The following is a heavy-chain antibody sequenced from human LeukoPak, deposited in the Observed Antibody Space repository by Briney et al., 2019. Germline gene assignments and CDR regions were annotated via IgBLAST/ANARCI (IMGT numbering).Heavy chain of an antibody. D-gene: IGHD5-24*01. CDR2: INPNSGGT. J-gene: IGHJ3*02. CDR1: GYTFTGYY. V-gene: IGHV1-2*02. Sequence: GASVKVSCKASGYTFTGYYMHWVRQAPGQGLEWMGWINPNSGGTNYAQKLEGRVTMTRDTSISTAYMELSRLRSDDTAVYYCARVRGVRWLQERDAFDIWGQGTMVTVSS. CDR3: ARVRGVRWLQERDAFDI.